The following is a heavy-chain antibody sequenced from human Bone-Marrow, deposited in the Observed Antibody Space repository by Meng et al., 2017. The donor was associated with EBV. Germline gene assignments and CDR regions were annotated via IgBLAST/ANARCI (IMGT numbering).Heavy chain of an antibody. CDR2: IYHSGST. D-gene: IGHD3-22*01. Sequence: RGACLGLVKPSGTLSLTCAVSGGSISSSNWWSWVRRPAGKGLEWIGEIYHSGSTNYNPSLKSRVSISVDKSKNQFSLKLSSVTAADTAVYYCARVGYDSLDYWGQGTLVTVFS. J-gene: IGHJ4*02. V-gene: IGHV4-4*02. CDR1: GGSISSSNW. CDR3: ARVGYDSLDY.